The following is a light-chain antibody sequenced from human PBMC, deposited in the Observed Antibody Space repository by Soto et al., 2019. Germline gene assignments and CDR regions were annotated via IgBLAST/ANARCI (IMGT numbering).Light chain of an antibody. V-gene: IGLV1-40*01. J-gene: IGLJ2*01. CDR3: SSYTSSSVV. Sequence: QSVLTQPPSVSGAPGQRVTISCTGSSSNIGAGFDVHWYHQIAGTAPKLLIYGNSNRPSGVSNRFSGSKSGNTASLTISGLQAEDEADYYCSSYTSSSVVFGGGTKVTVL. CDR2: GNS. CDR1: SSNIGAGFD.